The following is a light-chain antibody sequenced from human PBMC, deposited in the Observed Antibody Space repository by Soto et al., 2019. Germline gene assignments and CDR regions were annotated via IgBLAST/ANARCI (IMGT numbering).Light chain of an antibody. CDR2: DTS. V-gene: IGKV3-20*01. CDR1: QSVSIH. Sequence: EIVVTQSPGTLSVSLGERATLSCRASQSVSIHLAWYQQKPGQAPRLLIYDTSTRATGIPARFSGSGSGTDFTLTISRLEPEDFAVYYCQQYGSSPITFGQGTRLEIK. J-gene: IGKJ5*01. CDR3: QQYGSSPIT.